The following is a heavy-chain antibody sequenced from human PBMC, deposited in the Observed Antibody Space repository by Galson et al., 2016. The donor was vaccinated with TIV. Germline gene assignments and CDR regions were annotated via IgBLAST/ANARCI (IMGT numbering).Heavy chain of an antibody. Sequence: SLRLSCAAPGFTFGSYAMHWVRQAPGKGLEWAAGISYGGDNHKYYVDSVKGRFTISRDNSKNTLYLQMNSLRAEDTAIYYCARDKTEYDVFDIWGQGTLVTVSS. CDR1: GFTFGSYA. J-gene: IGHJ3*02. CDR2: ISYGGDNHK. V-gene: IGHV3-30-3*01. CDR3: ARDKTEYDVFDI. D-gene: IGHD1-14*01.